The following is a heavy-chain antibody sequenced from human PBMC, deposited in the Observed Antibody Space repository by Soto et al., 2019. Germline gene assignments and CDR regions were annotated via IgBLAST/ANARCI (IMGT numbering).Heavy chain of an antibody. V-gene: IGHV4-30-2*01. Sequence: QLQLQESGSGLVKPSQTLSLTCAVSGGSISSGAYSWGWIRQPPGKGLEWIGYIYHGGSTYYIPSLKSRVTISVDRSKNQFSLKLSSVTAADTAVYYCARAPDYWGQGSLVTVSS. J-gene: IGHJ4*02. CDR2: IYHGGST. CDR3: ARAPDY. CDR1: GGSISSGAYS.